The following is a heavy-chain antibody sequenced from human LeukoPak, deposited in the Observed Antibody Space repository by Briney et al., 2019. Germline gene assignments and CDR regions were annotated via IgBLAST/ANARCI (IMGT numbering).Heavy chain of an antibody. Sequence: GESLKISCKGSGYSFTSYWIGWVRQMPGEGLEWMGIIYPADSNTRYSPSFQGQVTISADKSINTAYLQWSSLKASDTAMYYCATITMVRGVITFFDYWGQGTLVTVSS. J-gene: IGHJ4*02. D-gene: IGHD3-10*01. CDR3: ATITMVRGVITFFDY. CDR2: IYPADSNT. CDR1: GYSFTSYW. V-gene: IGHV5-51*01.